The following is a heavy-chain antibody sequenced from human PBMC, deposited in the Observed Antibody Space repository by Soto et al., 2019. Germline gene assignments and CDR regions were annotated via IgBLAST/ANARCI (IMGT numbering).Heavy chain of an antibody. CDR3: ARKDSGYADYMDV. Sequence: QVQLQESGPGLVKPSQTLSLTCTVSGGSISRGGYYWSWIRQHPGKGLEWIGYIYYSGGTYDNPSLKSRVTISVDTSENQFALRLSSVTAADTAMYYCARKDSGYADYMDVWGKGTTVTVSS. J-gene: IGHJ6*03. D-gene: IGHD5-12*01. V-gene: IGHV4-31*03. CDR2: IYYSGGT. CDR1: GGSISRGGYY.